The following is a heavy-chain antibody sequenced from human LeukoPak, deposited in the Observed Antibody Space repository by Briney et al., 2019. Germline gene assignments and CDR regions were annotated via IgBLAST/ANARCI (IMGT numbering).Heavy chain of an antibody. CDR1: CGSISSYW. V-gene: IGHV4-59*01. CDR2: IYYSGST. J-gene: IGHJ4*02. Sequence: PSETLSLTCTVSCGSISSYWWSWVRQPPGKGLELIGYIYYSGSTNYNPSLKSRVTISVDTSKNQFSLKLSSVTAADTAVYCCARPAHYGSGSYPYYFDYWGQGTLVTVSS. CDR3: ARPAHYGSGSYPYYFDY. D-gene: IGHD3-10*01.